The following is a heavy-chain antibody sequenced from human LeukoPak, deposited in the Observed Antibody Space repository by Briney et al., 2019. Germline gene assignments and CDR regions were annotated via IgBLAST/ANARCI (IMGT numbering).Heavy chain of an antibody. CDR2: IYSSGST. J-gene: IGHJ4*02. CDR3: AKSGGYGLIDY. V-gene: IGHV4-34*01. D-gene: IGHD1-26*01. CDR1: VGSFSDYF. Sequence: PSETLSLTCAVYVGSFSDYFWSWIRQPPGKGLEWIGNIYSSGSTYYNASLQSRVTISIDTSKNQFSLRLNSVTAADTAMYYCAKSGGYGLIDYWGQGTRVTVSS.